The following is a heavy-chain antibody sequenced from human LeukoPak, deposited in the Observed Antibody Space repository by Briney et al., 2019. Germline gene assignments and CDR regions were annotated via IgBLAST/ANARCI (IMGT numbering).Heavy chain of an antibody. J-gene: IGHJ3*02. D-gene: IGHD3-10*01. Sequence: EPSETLSLTCAVYGGSFSGYYWSWIRQPPGKGLEWIGEINHSGSTNYNPSLKSRVTISVDTSKSQFSLKRSSVTAADTAVYYCARGYTARYYYGSGRRMKDAFDIWGQGTMVTVSS. CDR2: INHSGST. V-gene: IGHV4-34*01. CDR1: GGSFSGYY. CDR3: ARGYTARYYYGSGRRMKDAFDI.